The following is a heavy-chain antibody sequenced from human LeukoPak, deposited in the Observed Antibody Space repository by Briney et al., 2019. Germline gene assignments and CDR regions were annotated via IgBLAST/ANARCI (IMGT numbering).Heavy chain of an antibody. CDR2: TKPDGSAE. J-gene: IGHJ4*02. CDR3: ARDGGLNTSLDH. Sequence: PGGSLRLSCAASGFTFRNYWMGWVRQAPGKGLEWVADTKPDGSAEYYADSVRGRCTTSSGHANKFLYLQMNMLRADGKALYYCARDGGLNTSLDHWGQGTLVTVSS. V-gene: IGHV3-7*01. D-gene: IGHD2-15*01. CDR1: GFTFRNYW.